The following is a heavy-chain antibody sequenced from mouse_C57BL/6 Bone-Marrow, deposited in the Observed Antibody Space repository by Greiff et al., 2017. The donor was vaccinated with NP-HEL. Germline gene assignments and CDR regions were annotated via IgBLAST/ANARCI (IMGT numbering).Heavy chain of an antibody. CDR1: GFNIKDDY. V-gene: IGHV14-4*01. CDR2: IDPENGDT. J-gene: IGHJ2*01. Sequence: EVQLQQSGAELVRPGASVKLSCTASGFNIKDDYMHWVKQRPEQGLEWIGWIDPENGDTEYASKFQGKATITADTSSNTAYLQLSSLTSEDTAVYYCTTPVGWLLPFDYWGQGTTLTVSS. CDR3: TTPVGWLLPFDY. D-gene: IGHD2-3*01.